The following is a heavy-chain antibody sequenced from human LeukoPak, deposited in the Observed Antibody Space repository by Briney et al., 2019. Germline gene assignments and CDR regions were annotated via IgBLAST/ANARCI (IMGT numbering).Heavy chain of an antibody. V-gene: IGHV1-69*05. J-gene: IGHJ5*02. CDR2: IIPIFGTA. CDR1: GGTFSSYA. CDR3: AGGSIAVAGGRGWFDP. Sequence: ASVKVSCKASGGTFSSYATSWVRQAPGQGLEWMGRIIPIFGTANYAQKFQGRVTITTDESTSTAYMELSSLRSEDTAVYYCAGGSIAVAGGRGWFDPWGQGTLVTVSS. D-gene: IGHD6-19*01.